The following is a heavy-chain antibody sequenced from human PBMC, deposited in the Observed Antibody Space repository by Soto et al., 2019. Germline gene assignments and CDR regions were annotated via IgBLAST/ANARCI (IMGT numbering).Heavy chain of an antibody. J-gene: IGHJ6*02. V-gene: IGHV4-4*07. CDR1: GGSISSYH. CDR2: MYSTGNT. Sequence: SETLSLTCSVSGGSISSYHWSWIRQPAGKGLEWIGRMYSTGNTNYNPSLKSRVTVSIDTSKNQFFLRLNSVTAADSAVYYWESAVGDNYNGMDDWGQGTTVTVSS. CDR3: ESAVGDNYNGMDD. D-gene: IGHD3-16*01.